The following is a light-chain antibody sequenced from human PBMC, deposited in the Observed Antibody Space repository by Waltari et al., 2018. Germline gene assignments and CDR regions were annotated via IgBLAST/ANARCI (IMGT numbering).Light chain of an antibody. V-gene: IGLV1-47*01. CDR2: KNN. Sequence: SVLTQPPSASGTPGQTVTIPCSGSSPNSGGNFGAWYPQLPGMATQPLIYKNNQRPSGVPDRFSGSKSGTSASLAISGLRSDDEAEYYCAAWDDNLTGPLFGGGTKVTVL. CDR3: AAWDDNLTGPL. CDR1: SPNSGGNF. J-gene: IGLJ3*02.